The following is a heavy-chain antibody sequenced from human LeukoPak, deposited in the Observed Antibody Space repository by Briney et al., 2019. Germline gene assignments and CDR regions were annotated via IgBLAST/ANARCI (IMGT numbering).Heavy chain of an antibody. CDR3: ARERGLVTTTFDS. Sequence: SVKVSCKASGGTFSSYAVSWVRQAPGRGFEWMGRIIPVFSTTKYAQMFQGRVTITTDKSTGTAYMELSRLRSGDTAVYYCARERGLVTTTFDSWGQGVLVTVSS. V-gene: IGHV1-69*05. CDR1: GGTFSSYA. D-gene: IGHD2-21*02. J-gene: IGHJ5*01. CDR2: IIPVFSTT.